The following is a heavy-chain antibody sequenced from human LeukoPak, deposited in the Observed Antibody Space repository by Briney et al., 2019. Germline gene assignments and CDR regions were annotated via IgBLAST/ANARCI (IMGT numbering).Heavy chain of an antibody. V-gene: IGHV4-59*01. Sequence: PSETLSLTCTVSGGSISSYYWSWIRQPPGKGLEWIGYIYYSGSTNYNPSLKSRVTISVDTSKNQFSLKLSSVTAADTAVYYCARTMVRGGPPTNWGQGTLVTVSS. J-gene: IGHJ4*02. CDR2: IYYSGST. CDR1: GGSISSYY. CDR3: ARTMVRGGPPTN. D-gene: IGHD3-10*01.